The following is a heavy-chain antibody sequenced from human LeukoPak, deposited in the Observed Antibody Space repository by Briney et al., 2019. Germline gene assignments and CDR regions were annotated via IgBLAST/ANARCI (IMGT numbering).Heavy chain of an antibody. V-gene: IGHV4-39*01. CDR3: ARSEGPSTWDY. J-gene: IGHJ4*02. D-gene: IGHD6-6*01. Sequence: PSETLSLTCTVSGGSISSSSYYWGWIRQPPGKGLEWIGSIYYSGSTYYNPSLKSRVTISVDTSKNQFSLKLSSVTAADTAVCYCARSEGPSTWDYWGQGTLVTVSS. CDR1: GGSISSSSYY. CDR2: IYYSGST.